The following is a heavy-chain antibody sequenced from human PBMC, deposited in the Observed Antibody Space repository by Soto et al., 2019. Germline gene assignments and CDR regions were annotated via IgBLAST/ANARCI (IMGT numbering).Heavy chain of an antibody. CDR1: GYSFTSYW. D-gene: IGHD2-15*01. Sequence: GESLTISCKGSGYSFTSYWISWVRQMPGKGLEWMGRIDPSDSYTNYSPSFQGHVTISADKSISTAYLQWSSLKASDTAMYYCARQRRYCSGGSCREGYFDYWGQGTLVTVSS. CDR2: IDPSDSYT. CDR3: ARQRRYCSGGSCREGYFDY. J-gene: IGHJ4*02. V-gene: IGHV5-10-1*01.